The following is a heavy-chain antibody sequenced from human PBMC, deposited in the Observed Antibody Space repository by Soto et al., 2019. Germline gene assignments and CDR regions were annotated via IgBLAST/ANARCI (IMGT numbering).Heavy chain of an antibody. D-gene: IGHD5-12*01. Sequence: GGSLRLSCAASGFTFSSYGMHWVRQAPGKGLEWVAVIWYDGSNKYYADSVKGRFTISRDNSKNTLYLQMNSLRAEDTAVYYCARAHPDIVATSGMDVWGQGTTVTVSS. CDR2: IWYDGSNK. V-gene: IGHV3-33*01. J-gene: IGHJ6*02. CDR3: ARAHPDIVATSGMDV. CDR1: GFTFSSYG.